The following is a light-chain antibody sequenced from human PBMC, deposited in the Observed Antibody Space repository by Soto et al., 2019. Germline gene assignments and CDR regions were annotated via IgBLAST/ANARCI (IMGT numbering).Light chain of an antibody. V-gene: IGKV3-20*01. CDR1: QSVRSSD. J-gene: IGKJ1*01. CDR3: QQYGSSPRT. Sequence: EIVLTQSPGTLSLSPGERATLSCRASQSVRSSDLAWYQQKPGQAPRLLIYAASSRATGIPDRFSGSGSGTDFTLTISRLEPEDFAVYYCQQYGSSPRTFGQGTKVEIK. CDR2: AAS.